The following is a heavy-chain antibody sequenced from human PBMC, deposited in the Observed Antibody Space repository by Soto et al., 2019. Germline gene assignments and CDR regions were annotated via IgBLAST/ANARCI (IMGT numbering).Heavy chain of an antibody. D-gene: IGHD2-21*01. V-gene: IGHV3-72*01. CDR1: GFTSSDHY. Sequence: EVQLVESGGGLVQPGGSLRLSCAASGFTSSDHYMDWVRQATGKGLEWVGRIRNKVNSYTTEYAASVKGRFTVSRDDSKNSVYLQMNSLKTEDTAVYYCARHIPYHGKDVRGQGTTVTVSS. CDR3: ARHIPYHGKDV. J-gene: IGHJ6*02. CDR2: IRNKVNSYTT.